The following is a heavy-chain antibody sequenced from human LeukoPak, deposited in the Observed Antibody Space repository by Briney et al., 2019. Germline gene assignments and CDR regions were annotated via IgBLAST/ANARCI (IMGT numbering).Heavy chain of an antibody. CDR2: IRSKAYGGTT. V-gene: IGHV3-49*04. Sequence: GGSLRLSCAASGFTVSSNYMSWVRQAPGKRLEWVGFIRSKAYGGTTEYAASVKGRFTISRDDSKSIAYLQMNSLKTEDTAVYYCTRWNYVGGFDYWGQGTLVTVSS. J-gene: IGHJ4*02. D-gene: IGHD1-7*01. CDR3: TRWNYVGGFDY. CDR1: GFTVSSNY.